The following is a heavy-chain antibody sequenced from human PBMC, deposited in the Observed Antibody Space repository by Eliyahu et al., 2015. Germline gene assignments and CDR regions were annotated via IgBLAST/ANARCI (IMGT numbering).Heavy chain of an antibody. CDR2: INHSGST. CDR3: ASHSFGVVTSFDY. Sequence: QVQLQQWGAGLLKPSEXLSLTXXVYGXSFSGYYWSWIRQPPGKGLEWIGEINHSGSTNYNPSLKSRVTISVDTSKNQFSLKLSSVTAADTAVYYCASHSFGVVTSFDYWGQGTLVTVSS. V-gene: IGHV4-34*01. CDR1: GXSFSGYY. J-gene: IGHJ4*02. D-gene: IGHD3-3*01.